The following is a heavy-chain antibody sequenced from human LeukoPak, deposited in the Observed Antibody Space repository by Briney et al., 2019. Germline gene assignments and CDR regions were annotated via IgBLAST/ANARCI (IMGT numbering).Heavy chain of an antibody. D-gene: IGHD1-26*01. CDR1: GFTFSSYA. J-gene: IGHJ4*02. V-gene: IGHV3-23*01. Sequence: GGSLRLSCAASGFTFSSYAMSWVRQASGKGLEWVSAISGSGGSTYYADSVKGRFTISRDNSKNTLYLQMNSLRAEDTAVYYCAKMRGSYLRYFDYWGRGTLVTVSS. CDR3: AKMRGSYLRYFDY. CDR2: ISGSGGST.